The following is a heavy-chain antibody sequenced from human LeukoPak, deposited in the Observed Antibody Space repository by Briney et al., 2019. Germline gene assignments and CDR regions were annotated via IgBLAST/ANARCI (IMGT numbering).Heavy chain of an antibody. V-gene: IGHV3-64D*09. CDR2: ISSNGGST. J-gene: IGHJ4*02. Sequence: GGSLRLSCSASGFTFSSYAMHWVRQAPGKGLEYVSAISSNGGSTYYADSVKGRFTISRDNSKNTLYLQMSSLRAEDTAVYYCVKGYCSSISYYGDCWGQGTLVTVSS. CDR1: GFTFSSYA. CDR3: VKGYCSSISYYGDC. D-gene: IGHD2-2*01.